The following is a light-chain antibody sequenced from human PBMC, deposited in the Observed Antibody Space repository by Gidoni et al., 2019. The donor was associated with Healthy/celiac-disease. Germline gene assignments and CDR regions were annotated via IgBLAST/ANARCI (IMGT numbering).Light chain of an antibody. CDR3: QQYNNWWT. Sequence: EILMTQSPATLSVSPGERATLACRARQSVSSNLAWYQQKPGQAPRLLIYGASTRATGIPARVSGSGSGTEFTLTISSLQSEDFAVYYCQQYNNWWTFGQGTKVEIK. J-gene: IGKJ1*01. V-gene: IGKV3-15*01. CDR2: GAS. CDR1: QSVSSN.